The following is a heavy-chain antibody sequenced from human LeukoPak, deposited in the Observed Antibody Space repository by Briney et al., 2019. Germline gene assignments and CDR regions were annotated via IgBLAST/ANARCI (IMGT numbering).Heavy chain of an antibody. D-gene: IGHD2-15*01. J-gene: IGHJ4*02. CDR2: ISWTSGSI. V-gene: IGHV3-9*01. Sequence: GGSLRLSCAASGFNFEDYAMHWVRQVPGKGLEWVSGISWTSGSITYADSVKGRFTISRDNAKNSLYLQMDRLRAEDTALYYCVKEPSGQYYFDYWGPGTPVTVSS. CDR1: GFNFEDYA. CDR3: VKEPSGQYYFDY.